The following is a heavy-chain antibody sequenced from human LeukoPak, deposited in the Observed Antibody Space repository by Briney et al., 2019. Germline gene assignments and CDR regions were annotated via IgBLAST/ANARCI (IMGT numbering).Heavy chain of an antibody. J-gene: IGHJ6*02. V-gene: IGHV3-23*01. Sequence: PGGSLRLSCAASGFIFSDYAMNWVRQIPGKGLEWVSGIGRGGSRTDYADSVKGQFTISRDNSKNTLYLQMSSLRAEDTAVYFCVRGYSFGPYGMDVWGQGTTVTVSS. CDR2: IGRGGSRT. CDR1: GFIFSDYA. D-gene: IGHD2-15*01. CDR3: VRGYSFGPYGMDV.